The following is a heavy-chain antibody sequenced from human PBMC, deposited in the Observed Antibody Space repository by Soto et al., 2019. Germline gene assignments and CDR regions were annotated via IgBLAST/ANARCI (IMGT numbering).Heavy chain of an antibody. D-gene: IGHD3-3*01. CDR1: GFSFSGSG. Sequence: EVQLLESGGGLVQPGGSLRLPCAASGFSFSGSGMTWVRQAPGKGLDWVSSISGTGADTFYADSVRGRFTVSKDNSKNTLFLQMNSLRPDDTAVYYCARGAILAHGMDVWGQGTTVTVCS. CDR3: ARGAILAHGMDV. CDR2: ISGTGADT. V-gene: IGHV3-23*01. J-gene: IGHJ6*02.